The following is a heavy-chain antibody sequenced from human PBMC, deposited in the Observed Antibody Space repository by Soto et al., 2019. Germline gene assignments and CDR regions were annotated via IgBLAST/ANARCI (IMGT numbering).Heavy chain of an antibody. CDR1: GGSFSGYY. D-gene: IGHD2-15*01. V-gene: IGHV4-34*01. Sequence: PSETLSLTCAVYGGSFSGYYWSWIRQPPGKGLEWIGEINHSGSTNYNPSLKSRVTISVDTSKNQFSLKLSSVTAADTAVYYCARGGAQRYCSGGSCYSYPRWFYPWGQGTLVTVSS. CDR2: INHSGST. J-gene: IGHJ5*02. CDR3: ARGGAQRYCSGGSCYSYPRWFYP.